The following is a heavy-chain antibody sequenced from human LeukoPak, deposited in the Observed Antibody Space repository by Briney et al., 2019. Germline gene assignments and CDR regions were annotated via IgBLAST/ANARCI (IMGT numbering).Heavy chain of an antibody. J-gene: IGHJ4*02. D-gene: IGHD2-2*01. V-gene: IGHV1-2*02. CDR3: ARANFLYCSSSTCLFDY. CDR2: INPNDGDT. CDR1: GYTFTDYY. Sequence: ASVKVSCTASGYTFTDYYMHWVRQAPGQGFEWMGWINPNDGDTNYAQKFQGRVTMTRDTSISTAHMEVSRLRSDDTAVYYCARANFLYCSSSTCLFDYWGQVTLVTVSS.